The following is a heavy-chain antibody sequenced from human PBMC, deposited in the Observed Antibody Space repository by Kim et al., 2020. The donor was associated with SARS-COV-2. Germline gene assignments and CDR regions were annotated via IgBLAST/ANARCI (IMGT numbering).Heavy chain of an antibody. CDR1: GYSFTSYW. V-gene: IGHV5-51*01. Sequence: GESLKISCKGSGYSFTSYWIGWVRQMPGKGLEWMGIIYPGDSDTRYSPSFQGQVTISADKSISTAYLQWSSLKASDTAMYYCARPRFASGGSDIPKGTFDIWGQGTMVTVSS. D-gene: IGHD6-19*01. J-gene: IGHJ3*02. CDR3: ARPRFASGGSDIPKGTFDI. CDR2: IYPGDSDT.